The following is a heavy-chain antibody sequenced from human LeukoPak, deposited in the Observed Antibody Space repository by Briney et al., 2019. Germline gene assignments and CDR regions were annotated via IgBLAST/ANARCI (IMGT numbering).Heavy chain of an antibody. D-gene: IGHD3-22*01. Sequence: ASVKVSCKASGGTFSSYAISWVRQAPGQGLEWMGGIIPVFGTANYAQEFQGRVTITTVESTSTAYMELSSLRSEDTAVFYCARHDSSGYSSFDYWGQGTLVTVSS. CDR3: ARHDSSGYSSFDY. CDR1: GGTFSSYA. V-gene: IGHV1-69*05. J-gene: IGHJ4*02. CDR2: IIPVFGTA.